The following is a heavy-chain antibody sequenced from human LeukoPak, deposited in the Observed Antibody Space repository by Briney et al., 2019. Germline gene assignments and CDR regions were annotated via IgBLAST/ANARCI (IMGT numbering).Heavy chain of an antibody. J-gene: IGHJ3*02. Sequence: PGGSLRLSCAASGFTFHDSAMHWVRQPPGKGLEWVSGISWNSITIIYADSVRGRFTISRDNAKNSLYLQMNSLRAEDTALYYCVRWGQVGAFDIWGQGTMVTISS. CDR1: GFTFHDSA. CDR2: ISWNSITI. CDR3: VRWGQVGAFDI. D-gene: IGHD4-23*01. V-gene: IGHV3-9*01.